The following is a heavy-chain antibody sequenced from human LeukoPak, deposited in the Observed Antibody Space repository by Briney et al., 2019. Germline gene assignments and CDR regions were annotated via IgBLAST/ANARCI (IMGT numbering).Heavy chain of an antibody. V-gene: IGHV4-59*08. CDR3: ARQGSIAVAGTDY. D-gene: IGHD6-19*01. Sequence: SETLSLTCSVSGGSISSYYWSWIRQPPGKGLEWIGYIYHSGSTVYNPSLKSRVTLSLDTSKNQLSLKLTSVTAADTAVYYCARQGSIAVAGTDYWGQGTLVTVSS. CDR1: GGSISSYY. J-gene: IGHJ4*02. CDR2: IYHSGST.